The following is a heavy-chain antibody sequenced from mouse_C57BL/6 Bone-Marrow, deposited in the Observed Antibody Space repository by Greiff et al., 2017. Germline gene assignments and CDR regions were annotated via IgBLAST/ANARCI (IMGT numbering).Heavy chain of an antibody. CDR3: ARKDYYYGSSFYWYFDV. CDR2: IYPGSGST. J-gene: IGHJ1*03. Sequence: QVQLQQPGAELVKPGASVKMSCKASGYTFTSYWITWVKQRPGQGLEWIGDIYPGSGSTNYNEKLKSKATLTVDTSSSTAYMQLSSLTSEDSAVYYCARKDYYYGSSFYWYFDVWGTGTTVTVSS. D-gene: IGHD1-1*01. CDR1: GYTFTSYW. V-gene: IGHV1-55*01.